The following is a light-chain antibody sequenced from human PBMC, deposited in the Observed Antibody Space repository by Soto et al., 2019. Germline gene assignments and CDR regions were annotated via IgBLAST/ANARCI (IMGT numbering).Light chain of an antibody. J-gene: IGLJ1*01. CDR1: SSDVGGFNY. CDR2: DVY. Sequence: QSALTQPASVSGSPGQSITISCTGTSSDVGGFNYVSWYQQHPGKAPKLLIFDVYSRPSGISNRFSGSKSGNTASLTISGLQAVDEADYYCSSYTTSSSYVFGAGTKLTVL. V-gene: IGLV2-14*01. CDR3: SSYTTSSSYV.